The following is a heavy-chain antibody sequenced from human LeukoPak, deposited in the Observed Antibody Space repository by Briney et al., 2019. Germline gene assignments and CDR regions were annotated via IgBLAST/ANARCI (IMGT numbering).Heavy chain of an antibody. Sequence: PGGSLRLSCAGSGFTFTNAGIHWVRLAAGKGLEWVSFISHDGTNKYYSDSVDGRFTVSRLNYHNTVYLQMTDLRPDDTATYYCASEDVDTGDFWGQGTLVTVSS. V-gene: IGHV3-30*01. CDR2: ISHDGTNK. CDR3: ASEDVDTGDF. J-gene: IGHJ4*02. D-gene: IGHD5-18*01. CDR1: GFTFTNAG.